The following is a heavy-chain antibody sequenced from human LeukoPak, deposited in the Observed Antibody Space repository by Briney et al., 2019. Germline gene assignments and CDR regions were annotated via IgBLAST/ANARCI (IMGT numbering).Heavy chain of an antibody. J-gene: IGHJ5*02. CDR1: GYSISSGYN. Sequence: PSETLSLTCTVSGYSISSGYNWGWFRQPPGKGLEWIGDIHHSGNTNYTPSLRSRVTMSADTSKNQFSLKLSSVTAADTALYCARRVRAGDLDWFDPWGQGTLVTVSS. V-gene: IGHV4-38-2*02. CDR2: IHHSGNT. CDR3: ARRVRAGDLDWFDP. D-gene: IGHD3-16*01.